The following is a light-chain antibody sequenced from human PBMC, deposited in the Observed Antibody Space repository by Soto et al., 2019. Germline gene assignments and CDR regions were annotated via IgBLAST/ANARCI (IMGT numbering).Light chain of an antibody. J-gene: IGLJ1*01. CDR3: ISYSSSTTLYV. CDR1: SSDIGGYNY. V-gene: IGLV2-14*01. Sequence: QPVLTQPASVSGSPGQSITISCTGTSSDIGGYNYLSWYQQHPGQAPKLLIYEVRHRPSGISNRFSGSKSGNTASLTISGLQAEDEADYYCISYSSSTTLYVFGPGTKLTVL. CDR2: EVR.